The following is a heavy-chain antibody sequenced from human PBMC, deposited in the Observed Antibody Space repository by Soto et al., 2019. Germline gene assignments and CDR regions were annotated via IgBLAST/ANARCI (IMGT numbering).Heavy chain of an antibody. J-gene: IGHJ3*02. CDR2: IYPGDSDT. CDR3: ARPNTHGWEFRVAFYI. V-gene: IGHV5-51*01. Sequence: GVSLKISCKGSGYSFTTSWIAWVRQMPGKGLEWMGIIYPGDSDTRYSPSFPGQVTISADMSISTAYLQWSSLKASDTAMYYCARPNTHGWEFRVAFYIWGQGTMVTVSS. D-gene: IGHD1-26*01. CDR1: GYSFTTSW.